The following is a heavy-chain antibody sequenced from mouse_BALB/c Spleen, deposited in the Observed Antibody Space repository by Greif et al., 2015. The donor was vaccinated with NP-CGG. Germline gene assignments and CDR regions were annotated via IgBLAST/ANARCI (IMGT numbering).Heavy chain of an antibody. CDR2: ISDGGSYT. D-gene: IGHD2-3*01. Sequence: EVMLVESGGGLVKPGGSLKLSCAASGFTFSDYYMYWVRQTPEKRLEWVATISDGGSYTYYPDSVKGRFTISRDNAKNNLYLQMSSLKSEDTAMYYCARGYDGYPYAMDYWGQGTSVTVSS. CDR1: GFTFSDYY. V-gene: IGHV5-4*02. J-gene: IGHJ4*01. CDR3: ARGYDGYPYAMDY.